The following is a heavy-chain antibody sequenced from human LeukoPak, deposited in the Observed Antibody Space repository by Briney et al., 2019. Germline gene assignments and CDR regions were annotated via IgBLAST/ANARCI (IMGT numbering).Heavy chain of an antibody. Sequence: ASVKVSCKASGYTFTGYYMDWVRQAPGQGPEWMGWINPNSGGTNYAQKFQGRVTMTRDTSISTAYMELSRLRSDGTAVYYCTREHSGVARPAFDCWGQGTLVTVSS. V-gene: IGHV1-2*02. D-gene: IGHD6-6*01. J-gene: IGHJ4*02. CDR3: TREHSGVARPAFDC. CDR2: INPNSGGT. CDR1: GYTFTGYY.